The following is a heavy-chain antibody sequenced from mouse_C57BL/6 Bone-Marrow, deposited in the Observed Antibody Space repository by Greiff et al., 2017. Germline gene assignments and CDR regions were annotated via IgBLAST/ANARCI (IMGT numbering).Heavy chain of an antibody. J-gene: IGHJ2*01. CDR1: GFTFTSSW. CDR2: IVPSDSYP. V-gene: IGHV1-50*01. D-gene: IGHD1-1*01. CDR3: ARDYVRSFDY. Sequence: VQLQQPGAELVKPGASVKLSCKASGFTFTSSWMQWVKQRPGQGLAWVGEIVPSDSYPNYNPKFKGQVTLTVDTSSSTAFMQLSSLTSEDSAVYYCARDYVRSFDYWGQGTTLTVSS.